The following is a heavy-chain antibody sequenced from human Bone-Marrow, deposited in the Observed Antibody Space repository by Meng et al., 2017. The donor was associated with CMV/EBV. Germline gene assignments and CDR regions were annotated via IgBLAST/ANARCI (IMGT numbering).Heavy chain of an antibody. J-gene: IGHJ6*02. CDR3: ARGNTVFGVVVMGRWRYGMDV. Sequence: GESLKISCAASGFTFSSYAMHWVRQAPGKGLEWVAVISYDGSNKYYADSVKGRFTISRDNTKKSLHLHMNSLRAEDTAVYYCARGNTVFGVVVMGRWRYGMDVCGQGITVAASS. V-gene: IGHV3-30*04. CDR1: GFTFSSYA. CDR2: ISYDGSNK. D-gene: IGHD3-3*01.